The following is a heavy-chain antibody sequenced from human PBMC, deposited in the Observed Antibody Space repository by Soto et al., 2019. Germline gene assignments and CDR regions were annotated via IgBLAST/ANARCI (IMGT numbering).Heavy chain of an antibody. CDR2: IGGGSCKT. J-gene: IGHJ4*02. V-gene: IGHV1-58*01. CDR3: ARYFPLHDYGPNFDS. D-gene: IGHD4-17*01. Sequence: SVKVSCKASGVTCTSSAVQWGRQARGQRLEGIGWIGGGSCKTNYAQKVQERVTITRDMSTSTAYMELSSLRSEDTAVYYCARYFPLHDYGPNFDSWGQGTLVTVS. CDR1: GVTCTSSA.